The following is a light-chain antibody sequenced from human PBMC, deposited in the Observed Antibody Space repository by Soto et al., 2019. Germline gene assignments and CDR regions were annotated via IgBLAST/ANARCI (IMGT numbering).Light chain of an antibody. V-gene: IGKV3-20*01. J-gene: IGKJ3*01. CDR3: QHYSSSPPEFT. CDR1: QSVSSSY. CDR2: GAS. Sequence: EIVLTQSPGTLSLSPGEIATLSCRASQSVSSSYLAWYQQRPGQAPRLLIFGASYRATGIPDRFSGSGSGTDFTLTISRLEPEDFAVYYCQHYSSSPPEFTFGPGTKVDSK.